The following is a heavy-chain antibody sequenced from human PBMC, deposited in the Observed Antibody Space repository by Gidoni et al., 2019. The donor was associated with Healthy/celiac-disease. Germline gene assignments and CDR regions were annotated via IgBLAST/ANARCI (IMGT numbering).Heavy chain of an antibody. CDR2: IYYSGST. CDR3: ARAQWGSGSYFLDY. V-gene: IGHV4-39*01. J-gene: IGHJ4*02. CDR1: GGSISSSSYY. Sequence: QLQLQESGPGLVKPSETLSLTCTVSGGSISSSSYYWGWIRQPPGKGLEWIGSIYYSGSTYYNPSLKSRVTISVDTSKNQFSLKLSSVTAADTAVYYCARAQWGSGSYFLDYWGQGTLVTVSS. D-gene: IGHD3-10*01.